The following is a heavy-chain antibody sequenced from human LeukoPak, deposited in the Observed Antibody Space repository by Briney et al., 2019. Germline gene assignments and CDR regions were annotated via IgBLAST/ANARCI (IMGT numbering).Heavy chain of an antibody. J-gene: IGHJ4*02. CDR2: VYSGGST. CDR1: GFSVSTSY. V-gene: IGHV3-66*02. CDR3: ARDRYFDWFLDY. D-gene: IGHD3-9*01. Sequence: GGSLRLSCAASGFSVSTSYMSWVRQAPGEGLEWVSAVYSGGSTYYADSVKGRFTISRDNSKNTLSLQMNSLRAEDTAVYYCARDRYFDWFLDYWGQGTLVTVSS.